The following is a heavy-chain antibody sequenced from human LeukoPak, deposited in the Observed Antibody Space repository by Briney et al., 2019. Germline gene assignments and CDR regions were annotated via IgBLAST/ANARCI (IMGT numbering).Heavy chain of an antibody. CDR1: GYSISSGYY. D-gene: IGHD2-2*02. Sequence: SETLSLTCAVSGYSISSGYYWGWIRQPPGKGLEWIGSIYHSGSTYYNPSLKSRVTISVDTSKNQFSLKLSSVTAADTAVYYCARGPIWHRKFDPWGQGTLVTVSS. CDR3: ARGPIWHRKFDP. V-gene: IGHV4-38-2*01. J-gene: IGHJ5*02. CDR2: IYHSGST.